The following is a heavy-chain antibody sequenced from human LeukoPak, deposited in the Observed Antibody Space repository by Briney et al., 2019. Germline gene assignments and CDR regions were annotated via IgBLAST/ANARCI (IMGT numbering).Heavy chain of an antibody. Sequence: GGSLRLSCVASGFTFSSYAMGWVRQAPGKGLERVSAISGSGVTTHYAGSVKGRFSISRDNSKNTLYLQMGSLRAEDTALYYCAKRVVVGATSPYSDFQDWGQGTLVTVSS. CDR2: ISGSGVTT. CDR3: AKRVVVGATSPYSDFQD. J-gene: IGHJ1*01. V-gene: IGHV3-23*01. CDR1: GFTFSSYA. D-gene: IGHD1-26*01.